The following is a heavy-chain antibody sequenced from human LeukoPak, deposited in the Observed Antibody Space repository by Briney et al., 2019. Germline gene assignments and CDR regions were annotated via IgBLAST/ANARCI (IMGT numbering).Heavy chain of an antibody. CDR2: ISYDGSNK. D-gene: IGHD2-2*02. Sequence: PGGSLRLSCAASGFTFSSYGMHWVRQAPGKGLEWVAVISYDGSNKYYADSVKGRFTISRDNSKNTLYLQMNSLRAEDTAVYYCAKTKGRCSSTSCYTRGRYYYYGMDVWGQGTTVTVSS. CDR1: GFTFSSYG. J-gene: IGHJ6*02. CDR3: AKTKGRCSSTSCYTRGRYYYYGMDV. V-gene: IGHV3-30*18.